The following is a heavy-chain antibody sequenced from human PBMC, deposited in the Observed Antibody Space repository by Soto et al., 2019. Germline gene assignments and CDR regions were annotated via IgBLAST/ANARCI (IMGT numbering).Heavy chain of an antibody. D-gene: IGHD3-10*01. Sequence: QVQLQESGPGLVKSSETLSLTCTVSGGSIRDYYWSWIRLPPGKGLEWVGYSHHGWGSDYNPSLGSRVPMXLXTXXKQLALKLTSVTPADTAVYYCARHGFGALHGLVDVWGQGTTVIVSS. V-gene: IGHV4-59*08. J-gene: IGHJ6*02. CDR1: GGSIRDYY. CDR3: ARHGFGALHGLVDV. CDR2: SHHGWGS.